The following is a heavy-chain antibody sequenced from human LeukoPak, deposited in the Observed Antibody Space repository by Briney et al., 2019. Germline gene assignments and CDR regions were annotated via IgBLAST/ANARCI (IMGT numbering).Heavy chain of an antibody. Sequence: SGGSLRLSCLVSGITFSSYWMSWVRQAPGKGLEWVANIKRDGSEKNYVDSVKGRFTISRDNAKNSLYLQMNSLRAEDTAVYYCTTVRYRSGFDPWGQGTLVTVSS. V-gene: IGHV3-7*02. CDR2: IKRDGSEK. D-gene: IGHD5-18*01. J-gene: IGHJ5*02. CDR3: TTVRYRSGFDP. CDR1: GITFSSYW.